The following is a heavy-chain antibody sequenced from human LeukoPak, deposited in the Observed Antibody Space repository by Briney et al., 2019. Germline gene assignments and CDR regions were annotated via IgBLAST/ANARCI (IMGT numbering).Heavy chain of an antibody. CDR1: GGSIRRSDYQ. D-gene: IGHD3-22*01. CDR2: IYYSGST. J-gene: IGHJ3*01. Sequence: SETLSLTCSVSGGSIRRSDYQWGWIRQPPGKGLEWVGCIYYSGSTYYNPSLKSRVTISLDTPRNQFSLQLTSVTGADTAVYYCASAYYYTTSGSTRGYVFDVWGQGTRVTVSS. CDR3: ASAYYYTTSGSTRGYVFDV. V-gene: IGHV4-39*01.